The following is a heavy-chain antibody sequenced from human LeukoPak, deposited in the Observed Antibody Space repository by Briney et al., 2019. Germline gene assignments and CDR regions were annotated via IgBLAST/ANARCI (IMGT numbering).Heavy chain of an antibody. CDR3: ARDHGLWIAVAHSTPFDY. Sequence: SETLSLTCTVSGGSISSSSYYWGWIRQPPGKGLEWIGSIYYSGSTYYNPSLKSRVTISVDTSKNQFSLKLGSVTAADTAVYYCARDHGLWIAVAHSTPFDYWGQGTLVTVSS. CDR1: GGSISSSSYY. V-gene: IGHV4-39*07. J-gene: IGHJ4*02. D-gene: IGHD6-19*01. CDR2: IYYSGST.